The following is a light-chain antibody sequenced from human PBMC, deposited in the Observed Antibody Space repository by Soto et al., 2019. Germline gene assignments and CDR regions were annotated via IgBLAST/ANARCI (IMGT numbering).Light chain of an antibody. CDR1: ISDVGAYNF. CDR2: EVT. J-gene: IGLJ1*01. Sequence: QSALTQPASVCGSPGQSITISCTGSISDVGAYNFVSWYQHHPGKAPKLILYEVTTRPSGVSSRFSGSKSGNTASLTISGLQADDEANYYFSSYTSSNTPYVFGTGTEVT. CDR3: SSYTSSNTPYV. V-gene: IGLV2-14*01.